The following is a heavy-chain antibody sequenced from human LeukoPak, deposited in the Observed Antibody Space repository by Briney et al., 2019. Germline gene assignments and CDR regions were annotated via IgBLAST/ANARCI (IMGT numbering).Heavy chain of an antibody. CDR2: INPNSGGT. CDR3: ARSYHSSCWYAFGRASTRIDAFDI. Sequence: GASVQVSCKASGYTFIGYYMHWVRQPPGQGLAWMGWINPNSGGTNYAQKFQGWVTITSDATINTAYMELIRRRSDDTAVYYCARSYHSSCWYAFGRASTRIDAFDIWGQGTMVTVSS. J-gene: IGHJ3*02. CDR1: GYTFIGYY. V-gene: IGHV1-2*04. D-gene: IGHD6-19*01.